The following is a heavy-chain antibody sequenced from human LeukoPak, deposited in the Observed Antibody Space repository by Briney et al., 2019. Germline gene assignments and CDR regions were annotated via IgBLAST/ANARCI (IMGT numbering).Heavy chain of an antibody. D-gene: IGHD2-2*01. CDR2: INPSGGST. CDR3: ARDYCSSTSCLFDY. Sequence: ASVKVSCKASGYTFTSYYMHWVRQAPGQGLEWMGIINPSGGSTSYAQKFQGRVTMTRDTSITTAHMELSRLRSDDTAMYYCARDYCSSTSCLFDYWGQGTLVTVSS. CDR1: GYTFTSYY. V-gene: IGHV1-46*01. J-gene: IGHJ4*02.